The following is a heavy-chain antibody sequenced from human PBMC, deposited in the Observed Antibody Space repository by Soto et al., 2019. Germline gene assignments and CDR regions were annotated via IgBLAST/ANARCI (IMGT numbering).Heavy chain of an antibody. V-gene: IGHV1-69*13. CDR3: ARDGGYCSSTSCLYGMDV. J-gene: IGHJ6*02. Sequence: ASVKVSCKASGGTFSSYAISWVRQAPGQGLEWVGGIIPIFGTANYAQKFQGRVTITADESTSTAYMELSSLRSEDTAVYYCARDGGYCSSTSCLYGMDVWGQGTTVTVSS. CDR2: IIPIFGTA. D-gene: IGHD2-2*01. CDR1: GGTFSSYA.